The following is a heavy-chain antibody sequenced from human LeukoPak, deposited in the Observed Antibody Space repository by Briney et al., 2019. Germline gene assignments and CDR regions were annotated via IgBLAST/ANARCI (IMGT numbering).Heavy chain of an antibody. V-gene: IGHV3-48*01. CDR1: GFTFSNYN. CDR3: ARDVYYGSGSPRLDY. D-gene: IGHD3-10*01. Sequence: GGSLRLSCAASGFTFSNYNMNWVRQVPGKGLESVSYMSRSGDIIYYADSVKGRFTISRDNAKNSLYLQMNSLRAEDTAVYYCARDVYYGSGSPRLDYWGQGTLVTVSS. CDR2: MSRSGDII. J-gene: IGHJ4*02.